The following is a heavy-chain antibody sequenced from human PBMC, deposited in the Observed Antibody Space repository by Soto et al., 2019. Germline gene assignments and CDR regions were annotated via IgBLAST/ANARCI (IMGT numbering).Heavy chain of an antibody. J-gene: IGHJ4*02. Sequence: LRLSCAASGFSFSSYAMHWVRQAPGKGLEWVAVISYVGSNEYQADSVKGRFTISRDNSKNTLYLQMSSLRPEDTAVYYCAREGGNYYDSSGYYGLDSWGQGTLVTVSS. V-gene: IGHV3-30-3*01. CDR1: GFSFSSYA. CDR3: AREGGNYYDSSGYYGLDS. CDR2: ISYVGSNE. D-gene: IGHD3-22*01.